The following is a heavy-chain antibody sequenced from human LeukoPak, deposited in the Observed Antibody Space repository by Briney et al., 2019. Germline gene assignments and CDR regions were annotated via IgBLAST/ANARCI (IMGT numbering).Heavy chain of an antibody. CDR3: AKDLGNGGNFDY. CDR2: ISYDGSNK. CDR1: GFTFSSYG. V-gene: IGHV3-30*18. J-gene: IGHJ4*02. D-gene: IGHD3-16*01. Sequence: PGGSLRLSCAASGFTFSSYGMHWVRQAPGKGLEWVAVISYDGSNKYYADSVKGRFTISRDNSKNTLYLQMNSLRAEDTAVYYCAKDLGNGGNFDYWGQGTLVTVSS.